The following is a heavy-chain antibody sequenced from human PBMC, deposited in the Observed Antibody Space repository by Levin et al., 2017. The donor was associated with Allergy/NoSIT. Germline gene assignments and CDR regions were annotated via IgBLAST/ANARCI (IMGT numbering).Heavy chain of an antibody. Sequence: SETLSLTCTVSGGSISSYYWSWIRQPPGKGLEWIGYIYYSGSTNYNPSLKSRVTISVDTSKNQFSLKLSSVTAADTAVYYCARSAPRPRGTQFGYWGQGTLVTVSS. V-gene: IGHV4-59*01. CDR1: GGSISSYY. CDR3: ARSAPRPRGTQFGY. CDR2: IYYSGST. D-gene: IGHD3-16*01. J-gene: IGHJ4*02.